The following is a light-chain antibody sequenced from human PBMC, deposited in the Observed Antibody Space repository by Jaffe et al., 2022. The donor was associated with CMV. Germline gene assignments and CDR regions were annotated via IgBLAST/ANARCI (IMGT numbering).Light chain of an antibody. V-gene: IGLV1-40*01. CDR2: GTS. CDR1: SSNIGAGYD. J-gene: IGLJ1*01. Sequence: QSVLTQPPSVSGAPGQRVTISCTGTSSNIGAGYDVHWYQQLPGTAPKLLVFGTSNRPSGVPDRFSGSKSGPSASLAITGLQAEDEADYYCQSYDITLSAYVFGTGTKVTVL. CDR3: QSYDITLSAYV.